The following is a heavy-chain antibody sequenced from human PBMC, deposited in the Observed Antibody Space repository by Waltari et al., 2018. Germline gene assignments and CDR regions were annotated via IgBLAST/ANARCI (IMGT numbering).Heavy chain of an antibody. CDR3: ARADYYGSGSYFQGYYYYGMDV. CDR2: NNYSGRT. D-gene: IGHD3-10*01. V-gene: IGHV4-61*01. CDR1: GGSVSSGSYY. Sequence: QVQLQESGPGLVKPSETLSLTCTVSGGSVSSGSYYWSWIRQPPGRGLEWIGYNNYSGRTNYNPSLKSRVTISVDTSKNQFSLKLSSVTAADTAVYYCARADYYGSGSYFQGYYYYGMDVWGQGTTVTVSS. J-gene: IGHJ6*02.